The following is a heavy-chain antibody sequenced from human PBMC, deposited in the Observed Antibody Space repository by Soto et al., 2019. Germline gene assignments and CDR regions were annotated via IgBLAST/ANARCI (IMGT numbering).Heavy chain of an antibody. J-gene: IGHJ4*02. V-gene: IGHV1-18*01. D-gene: IGHD6-13*01. CDR3: ARDLGGIAALIATGYFDY. CDR2: ISAYNGNT. Sequence: SVKVSCKASGYTFTSYGISWVRQAPGQGLEWMGWISAYNGNTNYAQKLQGRVTMTTDTSTSTAYMELRSLRSDDTAVYYCARDLGGIAALIATGYFDYWGQGTLVSVSS. CDR1: GYTFTSYG.